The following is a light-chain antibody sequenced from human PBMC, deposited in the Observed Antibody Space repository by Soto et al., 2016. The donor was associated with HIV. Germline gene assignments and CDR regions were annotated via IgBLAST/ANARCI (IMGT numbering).Light chain of an antibody. CDR3: QAWDSSTDVI. CDR1: KLGDKY. J-gene: IGLJ2*01. CDR2: QNN. V-gene: IGLV3-1*01. Sequence: YELTQPPSVSVSPGQTASITCSGDKLGDKYICWYQQKPGQSPVLVIYQNNKRPSGIPERFSGSNSGNTATLTISGTQAMDEADYYCQAWDSSTDVIFGGGTKVTVL.